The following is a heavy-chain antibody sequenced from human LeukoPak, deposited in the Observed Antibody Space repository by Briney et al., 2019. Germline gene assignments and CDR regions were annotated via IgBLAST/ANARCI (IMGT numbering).Heavy chain of an antibody. CDR1: GYTFTSYA. Sequence: ASVKVSCKASGYTFTSYAMNWVRQAPGQGLEWMGWINTNTGNPTYAQGFTGRFVFSLDSSVSTAYLQICSLKAEDTAVYYCARDVLRSGSGSSGYYGYWGQGTLVTVSS. J-gene: IGHJ4*02. D-gene: IGHD3-22*01. CDR2: INTNTGNP. V-gene: IGHV7-4-1*01. CDR3: ARDVLRSGSGSSGYYGY.